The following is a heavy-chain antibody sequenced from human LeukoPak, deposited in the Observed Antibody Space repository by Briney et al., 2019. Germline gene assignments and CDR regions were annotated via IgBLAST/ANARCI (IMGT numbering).Heavy chain of an antibody. CDR3: AKARGDQTSDY. Sequence: GGSLRLSCAASGFTFSSYAMSWVRQASGKGLEWVSTIRGSGGSTYYADSVKGRFTISRDSSQNTYLQMNSLRAEDTAVYYCAKARGDQTSDYWGQGTLVTVSS. V-gene: IGHV3-23*01. D-gene: IGHD2-21*02. CDR1: GFTFSSYA. CDR2: IRGSGGST. J-gene: IGHJ4*02.